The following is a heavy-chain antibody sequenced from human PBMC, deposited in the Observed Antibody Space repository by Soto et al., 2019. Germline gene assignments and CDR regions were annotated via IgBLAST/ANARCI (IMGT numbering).Heavy chain of an antibody. Sequence: SETLSLTCTVSGGAIVSGGYCLVWIRQGPWKGLEWIGYIYYSGSTYYNPSLKSRVTISVDTSKNQFSLKLSSVTAADTAVYYCARAHDSSGYYYWAFDYWGQGTLVTVSS. CDR1: GGAIVSGGYC. CDR3: ARAHDSSGYYYWAFDY. CDR2: IYYSGST. J-gene: IGHJ4*02. V-gene: IGHV4-31*03. D-gene: IGHD3-22*01.